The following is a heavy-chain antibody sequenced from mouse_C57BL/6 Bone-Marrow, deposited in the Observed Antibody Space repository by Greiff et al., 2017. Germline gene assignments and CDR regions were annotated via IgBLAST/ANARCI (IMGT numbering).Heavy chain of an antibody. V-gene: IGHV1-81*01. Sequence: QVQLQQSGAELARPGASVKLSCKASGYTFTSYGISWVKQRTGQGLEWIGEIYPRSGNTYYNEKFKGKATLTADKSSSTAYMELRSLTSEDSAVYFCARSGYHKGYFDGWGTGTTVTVSS. J-gene: IGHJ1*03. D-gene: IGHD2-2*01. CDR2: IYPRSGNT. CDR3: ARSGYHKGYFDG. CDR1: GYTFTSYG.